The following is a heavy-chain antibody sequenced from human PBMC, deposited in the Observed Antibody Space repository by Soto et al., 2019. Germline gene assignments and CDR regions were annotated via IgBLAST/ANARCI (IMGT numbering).Heavy chain of an antibody. CDR3: ARRAGIVVVPAAMGWFDP. CDR2: INHSGST. D-gene: IGHD2-2*01. J-gene: IGHJ5*02. V-gene: IGHV4-34*01. Sequence: SETLSLTCAVYGGSFSGYYWSWIRQPPGKGLEWIGEINHSGSTNYNPSLKSRVTISVDTSKNQFSLKLSSVTAADTAVYYCARRAGIVVVPAAMGWFDPWGQGTLVTGSS. CDR1: GGSFSGYY.